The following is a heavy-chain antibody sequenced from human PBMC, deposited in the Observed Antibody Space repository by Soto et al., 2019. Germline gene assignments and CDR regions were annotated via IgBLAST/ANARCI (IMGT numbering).Heavy chain of an antibody. CDR1: GYTFTGYY. D-gene: IGHD6-19*01. V-gene: IGHV1-2*02. CDR2: INPNSGGT. CDR3: ARDPYSSGWYWFDP. J-gene: IGHJ5*02. Sequence: ASVKVSCKASGYTFTGYYMHWVRQAPGQGLEWMGWINPNSGGTNYAQKFQGRVTMTRDTSISTAYMELSRLRSDDTAVYYCARDPYSSGWYWFDPWGQGTLVTVSS.